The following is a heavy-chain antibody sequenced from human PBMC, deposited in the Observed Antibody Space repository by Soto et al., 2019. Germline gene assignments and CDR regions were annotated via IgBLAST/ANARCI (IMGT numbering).Heavy chain of an antibody. Sequence: QVQLVQSGAEVKKPGASVKVSCKASGYTFTSYYMHWVRQAPGQGLEWMGIINPSGGSTSYAQKFQGRGTMARDSSTSRVYMELSSLRSEDTAVYYCAGVGWVAVAGTDYWGQGTRVTVSS. V-gene: IGHV1-46*03. CDR1: GYTFTSYY. CDR3: AGVGWVAVAGTDY. CDR2: INPSGGST. J-gene: IGHJ4*02. D-gene: IGHD6-19*01.